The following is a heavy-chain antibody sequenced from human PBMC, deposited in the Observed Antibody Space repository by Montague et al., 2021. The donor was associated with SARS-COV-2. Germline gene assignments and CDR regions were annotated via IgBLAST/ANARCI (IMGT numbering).Heavy chain of an antibody. V-gene: IGHV1-8*01. J-gene: IGHJ6*02. Sequence: SVKVSCKASGYTFISYDINWVRQATGQGLEWMGWMNPNSGNPGYAQKFXGIVTMTRNTSISTAYMELSSLRSEDTAVYYCARGLRRSGYYDYYYYGMDVWGQGTTVTVSS. D-gene: IGHD3-3*01. CDR2: MNPNSGNP. CDR3: ARGLRRSGYYDYYYYGMDV. CDR1: GYTFISYD.